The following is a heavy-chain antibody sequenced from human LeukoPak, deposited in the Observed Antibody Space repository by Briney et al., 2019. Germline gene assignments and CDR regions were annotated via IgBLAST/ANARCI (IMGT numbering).Heavy chain of an antibody. CDR1: GFTVRSFG. CDR3: AKDRLSTSVTVARGVISSRWFDP. D-gene: IGHD3-10*01. Sequence: GGTLRLSCAASGFTVRSFGMSWVRQTPGKGLEWVSTIRGSGGDTYYADSVKGRFTISRDNSKKMVYLQMNNLRAEDTALYYCAKDRLSTSVTVARGVISSRWFDPWGQGTLVTVSS. CDR2: IRGSGGDT. V-gene: IGHV3-23*01. J-gene: IGHJ5*02.